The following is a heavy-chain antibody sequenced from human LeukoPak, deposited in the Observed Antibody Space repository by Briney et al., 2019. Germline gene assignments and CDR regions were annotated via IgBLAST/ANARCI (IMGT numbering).Heavy chain of an antibody. CDR1: GFTFSSYA. J-gene: IGHJ6*02. CDR2: ISGSGGST. Sequence: PGGSLRLSCAVSGFTFSSYAMNWVRQAPGKGLEWVSIISGSGGSTYYADSVKGRFTISRDNSENTLYLQMNSLRAEDTAVYFCANLGRSSGMDVWGQGTTVTVSS. V-gene: IGHV3-23*01. CDR3: ANLGRSSGMDV. D-gene: IGHD3-16*01.